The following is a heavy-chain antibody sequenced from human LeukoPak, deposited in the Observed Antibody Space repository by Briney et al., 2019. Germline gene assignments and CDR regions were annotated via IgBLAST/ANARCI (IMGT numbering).Heavy chain of an antibody. Sequence: GGSLRLSCAASGFMFSSNWMSWVRLALGKGLEWVANIKEDGTETYYVDPVKGRFTISRDNAKNSLYLQMNSLRVEDTAVYYCAKEGRSLQTYWGQGTLVTVSS. V-gene: IGHV3-7*03. D-gene: IGHD5-24*01. CDR2: IKEDGTET. CDR3: AKEGRSLQTY. J-gene: IGHJ4*02. CDR1: GFMFSSNW.